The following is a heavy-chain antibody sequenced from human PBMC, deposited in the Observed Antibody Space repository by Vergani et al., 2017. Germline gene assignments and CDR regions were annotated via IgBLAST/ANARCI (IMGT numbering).Heavy chain of an antibody. CDR1: GGSISSGGYY. D-gene: IGHD3-16*01. J-gene: IGHJ4*02. Sequence: QVQLQESGPGLVKPSQTLSLTCTVSGGSISSGGYYWSWIRQHPGKGLEWIGYIYYSGSTYYTPSLKSRVTISVDTSKNQFSLKLSSVTAADTAVYYCARQAVGLWAIHFDYWGQGTLVTVSS. CDR3: ARQAVGLWAIHFDY. V-gene: IGHV4-31*03. CDR2: IYYSGST.